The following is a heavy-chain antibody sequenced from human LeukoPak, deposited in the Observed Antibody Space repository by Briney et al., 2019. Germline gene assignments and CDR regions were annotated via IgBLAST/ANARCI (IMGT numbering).Heavy chain of an antibody. CDR1: GYTFTSYA. V-gene: IGHV1-3*01. Sequence: VASVKVSCKASGYTFTSYAMHWVRQAPGQRLEWMGWINAGNGNTKYSQKFQGRVTITRDTSASTAYMELSSLRSEDTAVYYCARGESGNPLYYYYYGLDVWGQGTTVTVSS. CDR3: ARGESGNPLYYYYYGLDV. D-gene: IGHD4-23*01. J-gene: IGHJ6*02. CDR2: INAGNGNT.